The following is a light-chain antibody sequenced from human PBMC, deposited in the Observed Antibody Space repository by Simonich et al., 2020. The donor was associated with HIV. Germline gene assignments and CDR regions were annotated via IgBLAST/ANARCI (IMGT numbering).Light chain of an antibody. Sequence: DIQMTQSPSSLSASVCDRVTLTCQASQGIINSLDCYQQKPGKAPKLLLYAASRLESGVPSSFSGSGSWTDYTLTISSLQPEDFATYYCQQFYSTPQTFGQGTKVEIK. V-gene: IGKV1-NL1*01. CDR1: QGIINS. J-gene: IGKJ1*01. CDR2: AAS. CDR3: QQFYSTPQT.